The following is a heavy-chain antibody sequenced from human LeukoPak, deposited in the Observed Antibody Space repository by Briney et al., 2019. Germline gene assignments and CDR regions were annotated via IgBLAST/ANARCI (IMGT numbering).Heavy chain of an antibody. D-gene: IGHD1-7*01. Sequence: SETLSLTCAVYGGSFSGYYWSWIRQPPGKGLEWIGYIYYSGSIKYNPSLKSRVTISVDTSKNQFSLKLSSVTAADTAVYYCARPVTELTDWYFDLWGRGTLVTVSS. J-gene: IGHJ2*01. CDR1: GGSFSGYY. V-gene: IGHV4-59*01. CDR2: IYYSGSI. CDR3: ARPVTELTDWYFDL.